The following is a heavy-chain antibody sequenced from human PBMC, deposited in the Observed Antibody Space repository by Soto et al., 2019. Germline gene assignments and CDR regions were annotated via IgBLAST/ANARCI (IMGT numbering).Heavy chain of an antibody. V-gene: IGHV4-38-2*02. CDR2: IYHSGST. CDR1: GYSISSGYY. CDR3: AREPYLPKARNDF. J-gene: IGHJ4*02. Sequence: SETLSLTCAVSGYSISSGYYWGWIRQPPGKGLEWIGSIYHSGSTYYNPSLKSRVTISVDTSKNQFSLKLSSVTAADTAVYFCAREPYLPKARNDFWGQGTLVAASS.